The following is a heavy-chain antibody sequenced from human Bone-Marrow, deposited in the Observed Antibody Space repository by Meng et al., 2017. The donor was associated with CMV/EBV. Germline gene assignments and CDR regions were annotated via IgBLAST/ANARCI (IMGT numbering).Heavy chain of an antibody. CDR1: GYTFTGYY. D-gene: IGHD6-13*01. Sequence: ASVKVSCKASGYTFTGYYIHWVRQAPGQGLQWMGWINPNSGAAIYAQKFQGRVTMTRDTSISTAYMELSRLRSDDTAVYYCARHPRTSYSSTRFDYWGQGTLVTVS. J-gene: IGHJ4*02. CDR3: ARHPRTSYSSTRFDY. V-gene: IGHV1-2*02. CDR2: INPNSGAA.